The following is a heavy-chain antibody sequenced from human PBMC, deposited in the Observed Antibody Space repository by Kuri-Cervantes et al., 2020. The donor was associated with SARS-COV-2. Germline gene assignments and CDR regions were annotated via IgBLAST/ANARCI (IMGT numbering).Heavy chain of an antibody. J-gene: IGHJ4*02. V-gene: IGHV4-34*01. CDR1: GGSFSGYY. Sequence: SETLSLTCAVCGGSFSGYYWSWIRQPPGKGLEWIGEINHSGSTNYNPSLKSRVTISVDTSKNQFSLKLSSVTAADTAVYYCARGGRGLLQFHLYWGQGTLVTVSS. CDR3: ARGGRGLLQFHLY. CDR2: INHSGST. D-gene: IGHD5-24*01.